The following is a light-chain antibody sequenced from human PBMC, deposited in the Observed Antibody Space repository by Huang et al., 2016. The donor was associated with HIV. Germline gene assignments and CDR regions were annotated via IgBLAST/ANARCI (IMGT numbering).Light chain of an antibody. Sequence: EIVLTQSPGTLSLSPGERVTLSCRASQSVSSNFLAWYQQKPGQAPRFRIYGASTRATGVPDRFSGSGSGTDFTLTISRLEPEDFAVYYCQQYGSSPLTFGGGTKVEIK. CDR1: QSVSSNF. J-gene: IGKJ4*01. V-gene: IGKV3-20*01. CDR3: QQYGSSPLT. CDR2: GAS.